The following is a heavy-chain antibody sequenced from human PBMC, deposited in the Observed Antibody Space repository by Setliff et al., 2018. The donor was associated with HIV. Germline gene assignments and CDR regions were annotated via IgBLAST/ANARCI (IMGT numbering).Heavy chain of an antibody. CDR2: IIPNLPNA. CDR3: ARGSEGILSLFDK. Sequence: ASVKVSCKASGGTFSSFAISWVRQAPGQGLEWMGGIIPNLPNAIYAQQFQGRVTITADRSTSTAYMELSSLRSEDTAIYYCARGSEGILSLFDKWGQGTLVTVSS. CDR1: GGTFSSFA. J-gene: IGHJ4*02. V-gene: IGHV1-69*10.